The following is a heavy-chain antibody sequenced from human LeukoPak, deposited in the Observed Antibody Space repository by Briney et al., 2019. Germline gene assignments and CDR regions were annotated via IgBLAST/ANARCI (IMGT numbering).Heavy chain of an antibody. CDR3: ARDCGGGSCYGPYDAFDI. Sequence: PGGSLRLSCAASGFTFTAYEMNWVRQAPGRGLEWISYISISGDTMYYADSVKGRFTISRDNAKNSLYLQMNSLRAEDTAVYYCARDCGGGSCYGPYDAFDIWGQGTMVTVSS. V-gene: IGHV3-48*03. J-gene: IGHJ3*02. CDR1: GFTFTAYE. D-gene: IGHD2-15*01. CDR2: ISISGDTM.